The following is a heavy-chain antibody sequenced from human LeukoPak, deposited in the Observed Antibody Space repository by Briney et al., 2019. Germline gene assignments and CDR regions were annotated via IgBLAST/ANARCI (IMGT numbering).Heavy chain of an antibody. J-gene: IGHJ4*02. D-gene: IGHD5-12*01. V-gene: IGHV1-2*02. Sequence: ASVKVSCKASGYTFTGYYMHWVRQAPGQGLEWMGWINPNSGGTNYAQKFQGRVTMTRDTSTSTVYMELSSLRSEDTAVYYCARDSVPPARYIVATSAKAIFDYWGQGTLVTVSS. CDR2: INPNSGGT. CDR1: GYTFTGYY. CDR3: ARDSVPPARYIVATSAKAIFDY.